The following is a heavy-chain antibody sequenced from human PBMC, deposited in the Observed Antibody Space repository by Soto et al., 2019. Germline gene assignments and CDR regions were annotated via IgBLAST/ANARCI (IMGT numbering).Heavy chain of an antibody. V-gene: IGHV5-51*01. J-gene: IGHJ6*02. D-gene: IGHD2-15*01. Sequence: GQSLKISCKGSGYSFTSYWIGWVRQMPGKGLEWMGIIYPGDSDTRYSPSFQGQVTISADKSISTAYLQWSSLKASDTAMYYCASGAYYCSGGSCYPGGSYGLDVWGQGTTVTVSS. CDR2: IYPGDSDT. CDR1: GYSFTSYW. CDR3: ASGAYYCSGGSCYPGGSYGLDV.